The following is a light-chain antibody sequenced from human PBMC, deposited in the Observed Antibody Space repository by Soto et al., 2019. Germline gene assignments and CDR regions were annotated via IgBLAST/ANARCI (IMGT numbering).Light chain of an antibody. CDR3: SSYTSTTLV. CDR1: SSDVGGYDF. CDR2: EVS. V-gene: IGLV2-14*01. J-gene: IGLJ2*01. Sequence: QSALTQPASVSGSPGQSNTISCTGTSSDVGGYDFVSWYQHHPGKVPKLMIFEVSKRPSGVSNRFSGSKSGNTASLTISGLQAEDEADYYCSSYTSTTLVFGGGTKVTVL.